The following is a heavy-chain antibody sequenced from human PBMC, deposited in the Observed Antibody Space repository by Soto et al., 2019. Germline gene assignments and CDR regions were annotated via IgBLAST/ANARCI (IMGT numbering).Heavy chain of an antibody. CDR3: AADPIATAVGV. J-gene: IGHJ6*02. CDR2: IVVGSGNA. V-gene: IGHV1-58*01. Sequence: ASVKVSCKASGFTFTSSAVQWVRQARGQRLEWIGWIVVGSGNANYAQKFQERVTITRDMSTSTAYMELSSLRSEDTAVYYCAADPIATAVGVWGQGXTVTVSS. D-gene: IGHD4-17*01. CDR1: GFTFTSSA.